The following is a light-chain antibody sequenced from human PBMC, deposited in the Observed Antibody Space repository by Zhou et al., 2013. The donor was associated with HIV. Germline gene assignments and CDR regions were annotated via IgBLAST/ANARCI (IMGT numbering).Light chain of an antibody. CDR3: QQSYSSSIS. J-gene: IGKJ2*03. Sequence: DIQMTQSPSSLSASVGDRVTITCRASQTISSYLNWYQQKPGRAPNLLIYAASSLQSGVPSRFSGNGSGTDFTLTISSLQPEDSATYYCQQSYSSSISFGQGTKLEIK. CDR1: QTISSY. CDR2: AAS. V-gene: IGKV1-39*01.